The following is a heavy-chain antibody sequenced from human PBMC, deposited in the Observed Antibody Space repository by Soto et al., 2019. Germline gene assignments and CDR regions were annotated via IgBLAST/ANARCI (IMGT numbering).Heavy chain of an antibody. CDR2: INSDGRST. CDR3: AGAKGRISATTYYYNGMAV. Sequence: GGSLRLSCAASGFTFSSYWMHWVRQAPGKGLVWVSRINSDGRSTNYADSVKGRFSISRDNAKNTLYLQMNSLRAEETVMYYCAGAKGRISATTYYYNGMAVWGQGTTVTVSS. CDR1: GFTFSSYW. D-gene: IGHD1-7*01. J-gene: IGHJ6*02. V-gene: IGHV3-74*01.